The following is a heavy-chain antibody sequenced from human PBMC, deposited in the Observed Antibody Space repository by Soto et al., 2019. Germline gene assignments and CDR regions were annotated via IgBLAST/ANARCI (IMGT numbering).Heavy chain of an antibody. CDR2: IYDVDGS. V-gene: IGHV3-53*01. D-gene: IGHD1-1*01. CDR3: ATWHEREHAYDV. CDR1: GLTVRGKKY. Sequence: DVQLVESGGGLMQPGESLRLSCAASGLTVRGKKYVAWVRQAPGKGLEWVAAIYDVDGSFYADSVKGRFTTSSDSSKTTVYLQMNGLRPDDTAVYYCATWHEREHAYDVWGQGTTVTVSS. J-gene: IGHJ3*01.